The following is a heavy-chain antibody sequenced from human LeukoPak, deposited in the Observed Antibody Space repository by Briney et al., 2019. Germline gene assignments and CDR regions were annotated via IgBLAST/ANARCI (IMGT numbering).Heavy chain of an antibody. CDR2: IFYSLST. D-gene: IGHD3-22*01. Sequence: SETLSLTCTVSGGSISSGGYYWSWSRQHRGKGLEWIVYIFYSLSTYYNPSLKCRVTLSVDTSKNQFSLKLSSVTAADTAVYYCARGYYDSSGYYSLRFDPWGQGTLVTVSS. CDR1: GGSISSGGYY. V-gene: IGHV4-31*03. CDR3: ARGYYDSSGYYSLRFDP. J-gene: IGHJ5*02.